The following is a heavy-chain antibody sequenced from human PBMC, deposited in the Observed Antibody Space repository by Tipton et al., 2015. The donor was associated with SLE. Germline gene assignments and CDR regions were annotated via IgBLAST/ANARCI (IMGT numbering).Heavy chain of an antibody. J-gene: IGHJ6*03. V-gene: IGHV4-34*01. Sequence: LRLSCAVYGGSFSDYYWSWIRQPPGKGLEWIGEIKSRVTISEDTSKNQFSLKLSSVTAADTAVYYCARVPTYYYDSSGYYYNYYYYYMDVWGKGTTVTVSS. D-gene: IGHD3-22*01. CDR3: ARVPTYYYDSSGYYYNYYYYYMDV. CDR1: GGSFSDYY. CDR2: I.